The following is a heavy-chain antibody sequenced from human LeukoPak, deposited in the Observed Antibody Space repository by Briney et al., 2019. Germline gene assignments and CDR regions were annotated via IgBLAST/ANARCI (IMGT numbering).Heavy chain of an antibody. CDR2: IYYSGST. J-gene: IGHJ4*02. D-gene: IGHD3-22*01. CDR1: GGSVSSGSYY. CDR3: ARGGYYDSSGYYSAHFDY. V-gene: IGHV4-61*01. Sequence: SETLSLTCTVSGGSVSSGSYYWSWIRQPPGKGLEWIGYIYYSGSTNYNPSLKSRVTISVGTSKNQFSLKLSSVTAADTGVYYCARGGYYDSSGYYSAHFDYWGQGTLVTVSS.